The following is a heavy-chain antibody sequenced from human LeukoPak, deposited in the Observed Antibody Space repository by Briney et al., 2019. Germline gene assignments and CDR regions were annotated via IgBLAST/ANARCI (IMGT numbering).Heavy chain of an antibody. CDR3: AKDEYSSSWYDYYYYYYMDV. CDR2: IRYGGSNK. D-gene: IGHD6-13*01. Sequence: VGSLRLSCAAPGFTFSSYGMHWVRQAPGKGPEWVAFIRYGGSNKYYADSVKGPFTISRDNFKKQLYLQIKSPRAESTAVYLFAKDEYSSSWYDYYYYYYMDVWGKGTKVTISS. V-gene: IGHV3-30*02. CDR1: GFTFSSYG. J-gene: IGHJ6*03.